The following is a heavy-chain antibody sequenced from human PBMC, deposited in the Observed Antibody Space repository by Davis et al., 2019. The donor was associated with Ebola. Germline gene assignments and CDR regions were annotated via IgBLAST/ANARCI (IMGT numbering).Heavy chain of an antibody. CDR1: GFTFSSYA. J-gene: IGHJ4*02. CDR2: ISGSGGST. Sequence: GESLKISCAASGFTFSSYAMSWVRQAPGKGLEWVSAISGSGGSTYYADSVKGRFTMSRDNSKNTLYLQMKSLRAEDTAVYYCAKSEGFSSTSCNNSWGQGTLFTFSS. CDR3: AKSEGFSSTSCNNS. D-gene: IGHD2-2*02. V-gene: IGHV3-23*01.